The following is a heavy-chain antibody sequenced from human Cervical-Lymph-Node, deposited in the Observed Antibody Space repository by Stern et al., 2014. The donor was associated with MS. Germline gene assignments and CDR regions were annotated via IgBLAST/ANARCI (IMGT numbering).Heavy chain of an antibody. CDR1: GFTFSSYA. J-gene: IGHJ4*02. CDR3: ARGIAVDPGFDY. D-gene: IGHD6-19*01. Sequence: VQLVESGGGVVQPGRSLRLSCAASGFTFSSYAMHWVRQAPGKGLEWVAVISYDGSNKYYADSVKGRFTISRDNSKNTLYLQMNSLRAEDTAVYYCARGIAVDPGFDYWGQGTLVTVSS. CDR2: ISYDGSNK. V-gene: IGHV3-30*01.